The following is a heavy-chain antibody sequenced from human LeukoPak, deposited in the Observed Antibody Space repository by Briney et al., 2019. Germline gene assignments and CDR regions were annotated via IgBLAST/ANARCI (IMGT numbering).Heavy chain of an antibody. J-gene: IGHJ6*02. CDR2: IIPILGIA. D-gene: IGHD5-12*01. Sequence: GASVKLSCKASGGTFSSYAISWVRQAPGQGLEWMGRIIPILGIANYAQKFQGRVTITADKSTSTAYMELSSLRSEDTAVYYCARVDVDIVATDYYYYGMDVWGQGTTVTVSS. CDR1: GGTFSSYA. V-gene: IGHV1-69*04. CDR3: ARVDVDIVATDYYYYGMDV.